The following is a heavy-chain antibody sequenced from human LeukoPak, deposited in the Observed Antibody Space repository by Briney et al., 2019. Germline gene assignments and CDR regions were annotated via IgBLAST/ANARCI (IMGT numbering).Heavy chain of an antibody. J-gene: IGHJ4*02. CDR1: GYTFTGYY. CDR2: INPNSGGT. CDR3: ARGISYCGGDCSEY. Sequence: ASVKVSCKASGYTFTGYYMHWMRQAPGQGLEWMGWINPNSGGTNYAQKFQGRVTMTRDTSISTAYMELSRVRSDDTAVYYCARGISYCGGDCSEYWGQGTLVTVSS. V-gene: IGHV1-2*02. D-gene: IGHD2-21*02.